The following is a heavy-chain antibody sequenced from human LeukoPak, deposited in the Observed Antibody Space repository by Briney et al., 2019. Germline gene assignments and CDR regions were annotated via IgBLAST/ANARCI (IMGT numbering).Heavy chain of an antibody. CDR3: ARRLEYGWYFDL. V-gene: IGHV4-59*08. CDR2: IYYSGST. CDR1: GGSISSYY. Sequence: PSETLSLTCTVSGGSISSYYWSWIRQPRGKGLEWIGYIYYSGSTNYNPSLKSRVTISVDTSKNQFSLKLSSVTAADTAVYYCARRLEYGWYFDLWGRGTLVTVSS. J-gene: IGHJ2*01. D-gene: IGHD3-3*01.